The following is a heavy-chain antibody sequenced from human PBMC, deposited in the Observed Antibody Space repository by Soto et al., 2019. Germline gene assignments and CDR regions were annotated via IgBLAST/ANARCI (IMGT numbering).Heavy chain of an antibody. CDR2: IYDSGGT. Sequence: QVQLQESGPGLVKPSETLSLTCTVSGGSISTYYWSWIRQPPGKGLEWIGYIYDSGGTNDNPSLKSRITMSVDTSKNQFSLKLSSVTAADTAVYYCASVGRSNSRSGVWFDTWGQGTLVTVSS. CDR1: GGSISTYY. CDR3: ASVGRSNSRSGVWFDT. D-gene: IGHD4-4*01. J-gene: IGHJ5*02. V-gene: IGHV4-59*08.